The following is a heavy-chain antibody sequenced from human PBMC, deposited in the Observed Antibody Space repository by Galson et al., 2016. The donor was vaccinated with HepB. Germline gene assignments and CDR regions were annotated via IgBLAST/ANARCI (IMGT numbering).Heavy chain of an antibody. V-gene: IGHV3-74*01. D-gene: IGHD4-23*01. CDR2: VAPSGDVT. CDR1: GFTFSNNA. Sequence: SLRLSCAASGFTFSNNAMNWVRQAPGKGLLLVSRVAPSGDVTRYADSVRGRFSTSRDNAKNTVYLEMNSLRAEDTALYYCVRDGGHFELDVWGQGTTVTVSS. CDR3: VRDGGHFELDV. J-gene: IGHJ6*02.